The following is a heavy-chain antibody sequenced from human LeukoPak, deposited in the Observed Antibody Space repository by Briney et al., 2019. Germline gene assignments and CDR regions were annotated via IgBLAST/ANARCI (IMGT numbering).Heavy chain of an antibody. J-gene: IGHJ4*02. CDR3: ARIGYRSSSLDY. V-gene: IGHV3-7*04. D-gene: IGHD6-13*01. CDR2: IKEDGSTR. CDR1: GFSFDDYP. Sequence: PGGSLRLSCAASGFSFDDYPMHWVRQAPGKGLEWVANIKEDGSTRYLVDSVKGRFTISRDNAKNSVYLQMNSLRAEDTAVYYCARIGYRSSSLDYWGQGNLVTVSS.